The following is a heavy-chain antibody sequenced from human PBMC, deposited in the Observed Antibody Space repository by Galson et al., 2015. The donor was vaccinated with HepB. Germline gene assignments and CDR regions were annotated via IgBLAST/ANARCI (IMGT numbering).Heavy chain of an antibody. CDR1: GYTFTSYG. CDR2: ISAYNGNT. V-gene: IGHV1-18*04. CDR3: ARDLAVRASGCYERAFDY. Sequence: SVKVSCKASGYTFTSYGISWVRQAPGQGLEWMGWISAYNGNTNYAQKLQGRVTMTTDTSTSTAYMELRSLRSDDTAVYYCARDLAVRASGCYERAFDYCVQGSL. J-gene: IGHJ4*02. D-gene: IGHD6-19*01.